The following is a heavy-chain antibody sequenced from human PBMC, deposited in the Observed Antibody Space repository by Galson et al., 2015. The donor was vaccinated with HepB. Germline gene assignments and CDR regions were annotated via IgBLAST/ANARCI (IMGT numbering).Heavy chain of an antibody. D-gene: IGHD3-16*01. Sequence: LRLSCAASGLTLSNAWMTWVRQAPEKGLEWVGRVESKVDGGTTDCAAPVRDRFTISRDDSKNILYLQINSLKTEDTAVYYCTTRGGSAWGQGTTVTVSS. CDR2: VESKVDGGTT. J-gene: IGHJ6*02. CDR1: GLTLSNAW. CDR3: TTRGGSA. V-gene: IGHV3-15*04.